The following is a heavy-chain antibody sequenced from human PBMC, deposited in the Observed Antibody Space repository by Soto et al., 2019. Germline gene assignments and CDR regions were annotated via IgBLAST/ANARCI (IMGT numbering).Heavy chain of an antibody. V-gene: IGHV3-7*01. Sequence: GGSLILSCAASGFTFSSYWMSWVRQAPGKGLEWVANIKQDGSEKYYVDSVKGRFTISRDNAKNSLYLQMNSLRAEDTAVYYCARVRGHDFWSCYYMYYYYYYMDVWGKGTTVTXSS. CDR3: ARVRGHDFWSCYYMYYYYYYMDV. CDR2: IKQDGSEK. CDR1: GFTFSSYW. J-gene: IGHJ6*03. D-gene: IGHD3-3*01.